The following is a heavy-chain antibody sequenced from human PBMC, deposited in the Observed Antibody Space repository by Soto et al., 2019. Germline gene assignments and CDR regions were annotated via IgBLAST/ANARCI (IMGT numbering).Heavy chain of an antibody. Sequence: QVQLVQSGAEVKKPGSSVKVSCKASGGTFSSYAISWVRQAPGQGLEWMGGIIPIFGTANYAQKFQGRFTITADESTSTAYMELSSLRSEDTAVYYCAREVSGGSYHQPFDYWGQGTLVTVSA. J-gene: IGHJ4*02. CDR1: GGTFSSYA. CDR3: AREVSGGSYHQPFDY. V-gene: IGHV1-69*01. D-gene: IGHD1-26*01. CDR2: IIPIFGTA.